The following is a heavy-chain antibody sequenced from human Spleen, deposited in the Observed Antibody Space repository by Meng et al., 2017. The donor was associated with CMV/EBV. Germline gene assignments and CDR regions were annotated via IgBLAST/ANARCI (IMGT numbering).Heavy chain of an antibody. CDR2: IVVGSGNT. D-gene: IGHD3-3*01. CDR1: GFTFTSSA. J-gene: IGHJ6*02. Sequence: SVKVSCKASGFTFTSSAVPWVRQARGQRLEWIGWIVVGSGNTNYAQKFQERVTITRDMSTSTAYMELSSLRSEDTAVYYCAADGSRYDFWSGYYSNYYYGMDVWGQGTTVTVSS. CDR3: AADGSRYDFWSGYYSNYYYGMDV. V-gene: IGHV1-58*01.